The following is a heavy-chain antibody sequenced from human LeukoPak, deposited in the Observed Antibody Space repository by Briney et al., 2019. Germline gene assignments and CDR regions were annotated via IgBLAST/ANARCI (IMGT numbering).Heavy chain of an antibody. D-gene: IGHD3-10*01. CDR2: IYYSGST. V-gene: IGHV4-59*01. CDR1: GGSISTYY. Sequence: SETLSLTCTVSGGSISTYYWSWIRQPPGKGLEWIGDIYYSGSTNYNPSLKSRVTISLDTSKKQFSLKLSSVTAADTAVYYCARFSGGDYFDYWGQGTLVTVSS. CDR3: ARFSGGDYFDY. J-gene: IGHJ4*02.